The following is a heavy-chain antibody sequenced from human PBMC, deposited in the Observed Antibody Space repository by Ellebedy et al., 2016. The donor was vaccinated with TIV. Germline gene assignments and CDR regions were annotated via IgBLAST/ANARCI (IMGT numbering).Heavy chain of an antibody. Sequence: PGGSLRLSCAASGFTVSSNYMSWVRQAPGKGLEWVSVIYSGGSTYYADSVKGRFTISRDNSKNTLYLQMNSLRAEDTAVYYCARDGGYRVGNYYYGMDVWGQGTTVTVSS. CDR2: IYSGGST. D-gene: IGHD2-15*01. CDR3: ARDGGYRVGNYYYGMDV. J-gene: IGHJ6*02. V-gene: IGHV3-53*05. CDR1: GFTVSSNY.